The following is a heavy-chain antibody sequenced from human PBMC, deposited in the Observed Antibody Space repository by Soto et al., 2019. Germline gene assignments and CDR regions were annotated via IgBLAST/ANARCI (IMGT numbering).Heavy chain of an antibody. CDR1: GYTFTSYD. D-gene: IGHD6-25*01. Sequence: GASVKVSCKASGYTFTSYDMHCVRHAPGQGLEWMGIINPSGGSTSYAQKFQGRVTMTRDTSTSTVYMELSSLRSEDTAVYYCARDLWASGSARRYYYYYMDVWGKGTTVTVSS. J-gene: IGHJ6*03. CDR3: ARDLWASGSARRYYYYYMDV. CDR2: INPSGGST. V-gene: IGHV1-46*03.